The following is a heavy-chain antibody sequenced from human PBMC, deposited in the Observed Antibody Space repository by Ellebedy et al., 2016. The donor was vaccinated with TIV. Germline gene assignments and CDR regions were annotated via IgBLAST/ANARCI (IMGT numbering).Heavy chain of an antibody. CDR2: IYYTGST. J-gene: IGHJ5*02. CDR3: ANGRGGNWFDP. V-gene: IGHV4-59*08. Sequence: MPSETLSLTCTISGGSISTYYWSWIRQPPGRGLEWIGYIYYTGSTNYNPSLKSRVTISVDTSKNQFSLKLHSVTAADTAVYYCANGRGGNWFDPWGQGTLVTVSS. D-gene: IGHD3-10*01. CDR1: GGSISTYY.